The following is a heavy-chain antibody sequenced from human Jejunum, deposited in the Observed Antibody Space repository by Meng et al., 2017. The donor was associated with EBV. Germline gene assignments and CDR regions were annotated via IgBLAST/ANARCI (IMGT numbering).Heavy chain of an antibody. D-gene: IGHD2-8*02. CDR3: ARVRPGGGWFDP. CDR2: INTNTGYP. J-gene: IGHJ5*02. V-gene: IGHV7-4-1*02. Sequence: QVQLVQSGSELKKPGASVKVSCKASGYTFTSSGINWVRQAPGQGLEWMGWINTNTGYPTYDQDFTGRFVFSLDTSVSTAYLQITSLSTEDNAVYYCARVRPGGGWFDPWGQGTLVTVSS. CDR1: GYTFTSSG.